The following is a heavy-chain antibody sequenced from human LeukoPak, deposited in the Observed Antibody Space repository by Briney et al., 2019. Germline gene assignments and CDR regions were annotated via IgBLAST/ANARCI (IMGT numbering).Heavy chain of an antibody. CDR3: ARPFGGSYGYYYMDV. CDR1: GGSISSSSYY. D-gene: IGHD1-26*01. Sequence: PSETLSLTCTVSGGSISSSSYYWGWIRQPPGKGLEWIGSIYYSGSTYYNPSLKSRVTISVDTSKNQFSLKLSSVTAADTAVYYCARPFGGSYGYYYMDVWGKGTTVTVSS. J-gene: IGHJ6*03. V-gene: IGHV4-39*01. CDR2: IYYSGST.